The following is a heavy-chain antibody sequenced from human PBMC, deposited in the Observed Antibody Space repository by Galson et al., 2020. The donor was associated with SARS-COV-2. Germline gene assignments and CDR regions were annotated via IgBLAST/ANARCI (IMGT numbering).Heavy chain of an antibody. D-gene: IGHD2-2*01. J-gene: IGHJ4*02. CDR1: GFTFDDYA. CDR3: AKDLRGYCSSTSCPGGLDY. V-gene: IGHV3-9*01. Sequence: GGSLRLSCAASGFTFDDYAMHWVRQAPGKGLEWVSCISWNSGSIGYADSVKGRFTISRDNAKNSLYLQMNSLRAEDTALYYCAKDLRGYCSSTSCPGGLDYWGQGTLVTVSS. CDR2: ISWNSGSI.